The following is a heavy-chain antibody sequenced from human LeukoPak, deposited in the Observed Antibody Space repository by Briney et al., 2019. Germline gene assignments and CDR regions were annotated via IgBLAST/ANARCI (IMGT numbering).Heavy chain of an antibody. CDR2: IYYSGST. CDR3: ARHRYDYGDDAFDI. J-gene: IGHJ3*02. V-gene: IGHV4-39*01. D-gene: IGHD4-17*01. Sequence: PSETLSLTCTVSGGSISSSSYYWGWIRQPPGKGLEWIGSIYYSGSTYYNPSLKSRVTISVDTSKNQFSLKLSSVTAADTAVYYCARHRYDYGDDAFDIWGQGTMVTVSS. CDR1: GGSISSSSYY.